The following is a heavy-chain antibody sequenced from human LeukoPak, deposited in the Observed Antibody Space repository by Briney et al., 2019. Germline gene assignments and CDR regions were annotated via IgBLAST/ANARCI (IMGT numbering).Heavy chain of an antibody. CDR1: GGSFSGYY. J-gene: IGHJ5*01. Sequence: SETLSLTCEVYGGSFSGYYWSWIRQPPGKGLEWMGEINQSVTTNYNPSLNSRVTISVDTSKNQFSRKLSSVTAADTAVYFCASGIAVARGRWFDSWGQGTLVTVSS. D-gene: IGHD6-19*01. V-gene: IGHV4-34*01. CDR2: INQSVTT. CDR3: ASGIAVARGRWFDS.